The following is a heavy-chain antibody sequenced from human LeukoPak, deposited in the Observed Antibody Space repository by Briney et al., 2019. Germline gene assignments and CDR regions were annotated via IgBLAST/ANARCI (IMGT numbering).Heavy chain of an antibody. J-gene: IGHJ4*02. CDR2: INHSGST. V-gene: IGHV4-34*01. CDR1: GGSFSGYY. Sequence: SETLCLTCAVYGGSFSGYYWSWIRQPPGKGREWRGEINHSGSTNYNPYLKCRVTISVDKTKNQFSLNVSSVTAADTDVYYCARRRRYSYGNFHYWGQGTLVTVSS. CDR3: ARRRRYSYGNFHY. D-gene: IGHD5-18*01.